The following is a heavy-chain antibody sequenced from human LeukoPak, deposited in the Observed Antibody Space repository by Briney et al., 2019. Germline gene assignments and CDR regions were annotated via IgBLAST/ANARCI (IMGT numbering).Heavy chain of an antibody. CDR3: ARLGDSGSTLNWFDP. CDR2: IYSSGST. J-gene: IGHJ5*02. D-gene: IGHD3-10*01. Sequence: AETLSLTCTVSGGSISSTNYYWGWIRQPPGKGLEWIGSIYSSGSTHYNPSLKSPVTIFVDTSKSQFSLKLSSVTAADTAVYYCARLGDSGSTLNWFDPWGQGTLVTVSS. V-gene: IGHV4-39*01. CDR1: GGSISSTNYY.